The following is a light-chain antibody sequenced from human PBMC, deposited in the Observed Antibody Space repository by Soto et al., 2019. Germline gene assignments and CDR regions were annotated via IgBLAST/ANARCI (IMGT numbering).Light chain of an antibody. CDR3: QQYDSVLGT. J-gene: IGKJ1*01. Sequence: DIQMTQSPATVSASVGDSVTITCRASQSISDWLAWYQQKPGKATKFLIYDASSLESWVPSRFSGSGSGTEFTLTISSLQPDDFATYYCQQYDSVLGTFGPGTKVDTK. V-gene: IGKV1-5*01. CDR1: QSISDW. CDR2: DAS.